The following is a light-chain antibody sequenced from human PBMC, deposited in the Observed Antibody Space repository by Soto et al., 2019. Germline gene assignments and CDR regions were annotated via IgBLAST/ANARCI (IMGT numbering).Light chain of an antibody. J-gene: IGKJ1*01. Sequence: EIVLTQSPGTLSLSPGEGGTLSCRASQSVCSRCLAWYQQKPGQAPRLLIFGASSRATGIPDTFSGSGSGTDITLTISRMEPEDSAVYYCQHYGRTPRTFGQGTKVEI. CDR2: GAS. CDR3: QHYGRTPRT. CDR1: QSVCSRC. V-gene: IGKV3-20*01.